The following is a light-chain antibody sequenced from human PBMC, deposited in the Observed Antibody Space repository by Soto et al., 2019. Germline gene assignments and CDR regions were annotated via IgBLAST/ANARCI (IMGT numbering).Light chain of an antibody. Sequence: QSVLTQPPSASATPGQRVTISCFGSNSNIGSYTVNWYRQHPGTAPKLLIYSSNQRPSGVPDRFSASKSGTSASLAISGLQSADEADYYCAAWDDSLNGVAFDGGTKVTVL. J-gene: IGLJ2*01. CDR1: NSNIGSYT. V-gene: IGLV1-44*01. CDR3: AAWDDSLNGVA. CDR2: SSN.